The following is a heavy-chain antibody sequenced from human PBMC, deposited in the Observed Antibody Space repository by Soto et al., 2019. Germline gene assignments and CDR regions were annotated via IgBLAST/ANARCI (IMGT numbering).Heavy chain of an antibody. Sequence: ASVKVSCKASGYTFTSYGISWVRQAPGQGLEWMGWISAYNGNTNYAQKLQGRVTMTTDTSTSTAYMELRSLRSDDTAVYYCARDSTGVYDFWSGRNWFDPWGQGTLVTVYS. CDR3: ARDSTGVYDFWSGRNWFDP. J-gene: IGHJ5*02. V-gene: IGHV1-18*01. CDR2: ISAYNGNT. CDR1: GYTFTSYG. D-gene: IGHD3-3*01.